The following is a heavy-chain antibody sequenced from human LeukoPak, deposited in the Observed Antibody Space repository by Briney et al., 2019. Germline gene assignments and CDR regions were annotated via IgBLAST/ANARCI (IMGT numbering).Heavy chain of an antibody. CDR2: IYYSGNT. V-gene: IGHV4-39*07. D-gene: IGHD6-13*01. CDR3: AKDAISAAARGDAFDI. Sequence: SETLSLTCTVSGGSIRSTTYYWGWIRQPPGKGLEWIGSIYYSGNTYHSPSLMSRVTISVDTSNNQFSLILSSVTAADTAVYYCAKDAISAAARGDAFDIWGQGTMVTVSS. CDR1: GGSIRSTTYY. J-gene: IGHJ3*02.